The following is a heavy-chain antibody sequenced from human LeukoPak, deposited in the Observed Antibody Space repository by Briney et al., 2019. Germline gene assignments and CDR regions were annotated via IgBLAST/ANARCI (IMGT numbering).Heavy chain of an antibody. CDR2: IYHSGSP. D-gene: IGHD1-1*01. V-gene: IGHV4-4*02. CDR3: ARVNINNWHSCDY. J-gene: IGHJ4*02. Sequence: SGTLSLTCAVSGVSISSNNWWGWGRQPPGEGLGWIGEIYHSGSPNYNPSLKSRVTISVDKSRNHFSLNLSSVTAADTAVYYCARVNINNWHSCDYWGQGTLVTVSS. CDR1: GVSISSNNW.